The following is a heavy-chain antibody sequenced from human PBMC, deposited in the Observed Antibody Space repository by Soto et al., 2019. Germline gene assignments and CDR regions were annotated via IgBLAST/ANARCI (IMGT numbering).Heavy chain of an antibody. Sequence: SVKVSCKASGGSFSSLVISWLRQAPGQGPEWMGGINPMLGVANFAQKFQDRVTITADESTTTAYMELSSLRSEDTAVYYCARGPAQFDPWGRGTLVTVSS. CDR1: GGSFSSLV. CDR2: INPMLGVA. J-gene: IGHJ5*02. CDR3: ARGPAQFDP. V-gene: IGHV1-69*10. D-gene: IGHD2-2*01.